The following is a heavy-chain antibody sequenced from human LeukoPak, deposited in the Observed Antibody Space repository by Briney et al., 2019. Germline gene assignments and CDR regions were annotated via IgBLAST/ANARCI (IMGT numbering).Heavy chain of an antibody. Sequence: SETLSLTCIVSGGSIGNYYWNWIRQPAGKGLEWIGRINTSGSINYNPSLQGRVTMSVDTSKNQFSLKLSSVTAADTAVYYCARYRQESSGQFDYWGQGALVTVSS. CDR3: ARYRQESSGQFDY. CDR2: INTSGSI. V-gene: IGHV4-4*07. D-gene: IGHD3-22*01. CDR1: GGSIGNYY. J-gene: IGHJ4*02.